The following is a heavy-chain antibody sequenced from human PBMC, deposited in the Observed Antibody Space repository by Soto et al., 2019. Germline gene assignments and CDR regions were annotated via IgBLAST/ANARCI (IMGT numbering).Heavy chain of an antibody. CDR1: GYAFTTSG. D-gene: IGHD1-1*01. J-gene: IGHJ4*02. CDR2: ISAHNGTT. CDR3: ARGRYGDY. V-gene: IGHV1-18*01. Sequence: QVHLVQSGAEVKKPGASVKVSCQGSGYAFTTSGITWVRQAPGQGLEWMGWISAHNGTTNYAQKLQGRDTVTRVTPTSTAYMDLRSLIYDDTAVYYCARGRYGDYWGQGALVTVSS.